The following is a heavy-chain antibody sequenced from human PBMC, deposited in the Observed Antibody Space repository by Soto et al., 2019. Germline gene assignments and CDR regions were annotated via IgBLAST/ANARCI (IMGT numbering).Heavy chain of an antibody. V-gene: IGHV4-59*01. J-gene: IGHJ4*02. CDR1: GGSMSSNY. D-gene: IGHD4-4*01. CDR2: VYYGGT. Sequence: SETLSLTCSVSGGSMSSNYWSWIRQSPGKGLEWIGFVYYGGTNYNPSFESRVTMSVDTPKKQFSLELSSVTAADTAVYYCVSYRGAFYIEYWGQGTLVTVSS. CDR3: VSYRGAFYIEY.